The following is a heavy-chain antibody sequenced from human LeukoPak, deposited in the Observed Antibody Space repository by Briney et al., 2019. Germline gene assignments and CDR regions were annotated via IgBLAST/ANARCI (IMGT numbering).Heavy chain of an antibody. Sequence: GGSLRLSCAASGFTFSSYWMSWVRQAPGKGLEWVANIKQDGSEKYYVDSVKGRFTISRDNAKNSLYLQMNSLRAEDTAVYYCARDLVLGRKRYSYGPFDYWGQGTLVTVSS. V-gene: IGHV3-7*01. CDR2: IKQDGSEK. CDR1: GFTFSSYW. D-gene: IGHD5-18*01. J-gene: IGHJ4*02. CDR3: ARDLVLGRKRYSYGPFDY.